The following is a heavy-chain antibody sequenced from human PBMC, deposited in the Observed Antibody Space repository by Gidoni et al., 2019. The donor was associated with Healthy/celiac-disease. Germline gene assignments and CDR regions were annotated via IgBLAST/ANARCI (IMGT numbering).Heavy chain of an antibody. CDR1: GVTFSSHS. Sequence: EVQLVESGGGLVQPGASLRLSCAASGVTFSSHSLNWVRQAPGKGLEWVSYISSSSSTIYYADSVKGRFTISRDNAKNSLYLQMNSLRAEDTAVYYCARDWCSGGSCRLAPGRFDSHWGQGTLVTVSS. CDR2: ISSSSSTI. J-gene: IGHJ4*02. D-gene: IGHD2-15*01. CDR3: ARDWCSGGSCRLAPGRFDSH. V-gene: IGHV3-48*04.